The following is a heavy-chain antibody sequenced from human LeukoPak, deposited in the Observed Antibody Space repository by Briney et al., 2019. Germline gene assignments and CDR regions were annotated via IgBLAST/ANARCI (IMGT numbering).Heavy chain of an antibody. Sequence: PGGSLRLSCAASGFTFSSYWMSWVRQAPGKGLEWVANIKQDGSEKYYVDSVKGRFTISRDNAKNSLYLQMNSLRAEDTAVYYCARDIVVVVAARDGMDVWGQGTTVIVSS. J-gene: IGHJ6*02. CDR3: ARDIVVVVAARDGMDV. V-gene: IGHV3-7*01. CDR2: IKQDGSEK. CDR1: GFTFSSYW. D-gene: IGHD2-15*01.